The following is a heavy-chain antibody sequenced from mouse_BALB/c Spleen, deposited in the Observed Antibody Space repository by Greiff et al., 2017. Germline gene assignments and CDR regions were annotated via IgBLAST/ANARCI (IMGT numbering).Heavy chain of an antibody. D-gene: IGHD1-1*01. J-gene: IGHJ3*01. Sequence: QVQLQQSGAELVRPGVSVKLSCTGSGYTFTDYAMHWVKQSHAKSLEWIGVISTYYGDASYNQKFKGQATMTVDKSSSTAYMELARLTSEESAIYYCARDHYFGRSYGFAYWGQGTLVTVSA. V-gene: IGHV1S137*01. CDR2: ISTYYGDA. CDR1: GYTFTDYA. CDR3: ARDHYFGRSYGFAY.